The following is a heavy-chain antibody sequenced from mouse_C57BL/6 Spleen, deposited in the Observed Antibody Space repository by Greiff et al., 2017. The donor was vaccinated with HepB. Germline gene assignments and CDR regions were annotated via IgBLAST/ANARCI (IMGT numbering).Heavy chain of an antibody. CDR3: ARYYGSSPYAMDY. V-gene: IGHV1-50*01. CDR1: GYTFTSYW. Sequence: QVQLQQSGAELVKPGASVKLSCKASGYTFTSYWMQWVKQRPGQGLEWIGEIDPSDSYTNYNQKFKGKATLTVDTSSSTAYMQLSSLTSDDSAVYYCARYYGSSPYAMDYWGQGTSVTVSS. J-gene: IGHJ4*01. CDR2: IDPSDSYT. D-gene: IGHD1-1*01.